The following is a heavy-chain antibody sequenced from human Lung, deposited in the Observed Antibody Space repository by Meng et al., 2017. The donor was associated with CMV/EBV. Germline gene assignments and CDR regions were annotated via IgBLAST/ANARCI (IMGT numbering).Heavy chain of an antibody. CDR2: IKHDGSEE. CDR1: GFTFRTSW. V-gene: IGHV3-7*01. D-gene: IGHD1-26*01. CDR3: ARDPGVGALDF. Sequence: GGSLRLXCAASGFTFRTSWMSWVRQAPGRGLEWVANIKHDGSEEYYVDSLTGRFTISRDNAKNSLYLQMNSLRAEDTALYYCARDPGVGALDFWGQGALVTVSS. J-gene: IGHJ4*02.